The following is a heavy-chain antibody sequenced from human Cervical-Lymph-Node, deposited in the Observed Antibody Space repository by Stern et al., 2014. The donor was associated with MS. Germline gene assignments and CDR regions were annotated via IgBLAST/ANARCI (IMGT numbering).Heavy chain of an antibody. J-gene: IGHJ6*02. V-gene: IGHV3-20*04. D-gene: IGHD3-3*01. CDR3: ARGGITIFGVVNYGMDV. CDR2: INWDGGRT. Sequence: EVQLVESGGGVIRPGGSLRLSCEVSGFTFEDHGMTWVRQVPGKGLAWVSGINWDGGRTGYADSVKGRFTISRDNAKNSLYLQMNSLRAEDTALYYCARGGITIFGVVNYGMDVWGQGTTVTVSS. CDR1: GFTFEDHG.